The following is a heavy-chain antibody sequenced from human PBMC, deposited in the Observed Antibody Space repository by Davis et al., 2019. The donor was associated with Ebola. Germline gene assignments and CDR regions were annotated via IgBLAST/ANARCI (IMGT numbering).Heavy chain of an antibody. CDR1: GYTFTSYA. J-gene: IGHJ6*02. CDR2: ISTYNGNT. CDR3: ARGDHGDYYYYGMDV. V-gene: IGHV1-18*01. D-gene: IGHD4-17*01. Sequence: ASVKVSCKASGYTFTSYAMHWVRQAPGQGLEWMGWISTYNGNTNYAQKVQGRITMTTDTSTSTAYMELRSLRSDDTAVYYCARGDHGDYYYYGMDVWGQGTTVTVSS.